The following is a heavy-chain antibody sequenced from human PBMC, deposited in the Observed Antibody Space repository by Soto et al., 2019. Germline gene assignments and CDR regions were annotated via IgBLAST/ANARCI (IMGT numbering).Heavy chain of an antibody. J-gene: IGHJ4*02. CDR3: AKDLSSLGWLALGAPFDS. D-gene: IGHD3-22*01. Sequence: GGALRVSCAASGFTFSSYAMNWVRQAPGKGLEWVSSVSANGRNTYYADSVNGRFTVSRDKSKNALFLQLDSLRVEDTAIYYCAKDLSSLGWLALGAPFDSWGPGTLVTVSS. CDR1: GFTFSSYA. V-gene: IGHV3-23*01. CDR2: VSANGRNT.